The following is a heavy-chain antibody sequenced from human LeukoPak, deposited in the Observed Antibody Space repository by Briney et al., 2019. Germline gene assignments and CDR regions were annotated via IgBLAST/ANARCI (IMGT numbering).Heavy chain of an antibody. CDR2: IYYSGST. CDR1: GGSISSGDYY. CDR3: ARLIYWFGELSSEWYYGMDV. V-gene: IGHV4-30-4*01. J-gene: IGHJ6*02. D-gene: IGHD3-10*01. Sequence: SQTLSLTCTVSGGSISSGDYYWSWIHQPPGKGLEWIGYIYYSGSTNYNPSLKSRVTISVDTSKNQFSLKLSSVTAADTAVYYCARLIYWFGELSSEWYYGMDVWGQGTTVTVSS.